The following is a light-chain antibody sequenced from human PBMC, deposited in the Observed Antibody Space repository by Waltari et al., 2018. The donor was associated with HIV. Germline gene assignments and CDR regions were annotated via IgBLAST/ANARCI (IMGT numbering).Light chain of an antibody. CDR3: CSYAGSRTFVV. V-gene: IGLV2-23*02. CDR1: SSDVGGYNL. CDR2: EVT. J-gene: IGLJ2*01. Sequence: SALTQPASVSGSPGQSITPSCTGTSSDVGGYNLVSWYQQHPGKAPKLMIYEVTKRPSGVSNRFSGSKSGNTASLTISGLQAEDEADYYCCSYAGSRTFVVLGGGTKLIVL.